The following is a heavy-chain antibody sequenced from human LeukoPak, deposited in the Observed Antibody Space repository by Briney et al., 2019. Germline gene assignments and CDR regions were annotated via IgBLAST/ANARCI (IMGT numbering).Heavy chain of an antibody. CDR3: ARVYQSAEYYFDY. Sequence: PSETLSLTCTVSGGSIDSYYWSWIRQPPGKGLEWIGYIYYTGSTEYHPSLKGRVTISLDTSKNRFSLKLTSVTAADTAVYYCARVYQSAEYYFDYWGQGNLVSVSS. CDR2: IYYTGST. J-gene: IGHJ4*02. D-gene: IGHD2-2*01. CDR1: GGSIDSYY. V-gene: IGHV4-59*01.